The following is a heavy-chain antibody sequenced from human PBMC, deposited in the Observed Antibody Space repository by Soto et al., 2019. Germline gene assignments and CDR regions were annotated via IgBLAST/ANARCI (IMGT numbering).Heavy chain of an antibody. V-gene: IGHV4-34*01. CDR2: INHSGST. CDR3: ARGRVRYQLLSVLVWFDP. J-gene: IGHJ5*02. Sequence: QVQLQQWGAGLLKPSETLSLTCAVYGGSFSGYYWSWIRQPPGKGLEWIGEINHSGSTNYNPSLKSRVTISVDTSKNQFSLKLSSVTAADTAVYYCARGRVRYQLLSVLVWFDPWGQGTLVTVSS. D-gene: IGHD2-2*01. CDR1: GGSFSGYY.